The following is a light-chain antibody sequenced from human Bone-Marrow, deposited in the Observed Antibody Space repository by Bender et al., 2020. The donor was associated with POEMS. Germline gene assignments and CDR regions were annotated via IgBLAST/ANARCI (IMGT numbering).Light chain of an antibody. J-gene: IGLJ1*01. CDR1: SSDVGGFNY. Sequence: QSALTQPPSASGSPGQSVTISCTGTSSDVGGFNYVSWYQQNPGKVPKLLIYRNNQRPSGVPDRFSGSKSGTSASLAIGGLQSDDEADYFCAAWDDSPDGYVFGPGTKVTVL. CDR2: RNN. V-gene: IGLV2-8*01. CDR3: AAWDDSPDGYV.